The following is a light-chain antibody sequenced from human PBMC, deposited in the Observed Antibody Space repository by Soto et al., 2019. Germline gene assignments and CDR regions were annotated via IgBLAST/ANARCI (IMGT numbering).Light chain of an antibody. CDR3: HQYYASPWT. V-gene: IGKV4-1*01. CDR2: WAS. CDR1: QSVFYSANNMSY. Sequence: VMTQSPDSLAVSLGGRATIDCKSSQSVFYSANNMSYLAWYQQKPGQRPKLLSYWASVRESVVPDRFSGSGSGTHFTLSSSSLHPADAALNYCHQYYASPWTFGPGTTVEIK. J-gene: IGKJ1*01.